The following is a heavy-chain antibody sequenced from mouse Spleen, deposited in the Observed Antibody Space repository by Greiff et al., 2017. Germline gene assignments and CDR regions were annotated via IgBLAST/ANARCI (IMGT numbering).Heavy chain of an antibody. Sequence: EVKLVESGAELVKPGASVKLSCTASGFNIKDYYMHWVKQRTEQGLAWIGRIDPEDGETKYAPKFQGKATITADTSSNTAYLQLSSLTSEDTAVYYCAGGSSYEGGAMDYWGQGTSVTVSS. D-gene: IGHD1-1*01. V-gene: IGHV14-2*01. J-gene: IGHJ4*01. CDR1: GFNIKDYY. CDR3: AGGSSYEGGAMDY. CDR2: IDPEDGET.